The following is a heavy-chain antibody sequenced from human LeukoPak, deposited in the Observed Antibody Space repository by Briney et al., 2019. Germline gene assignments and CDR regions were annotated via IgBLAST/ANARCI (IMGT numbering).Heavy chain of an antibody. CDR2: ISSSSSTI. CDR3: ARDLGITFGDNYY. D-gene: IGHD3-16*01. Sequence: GGSLRLSCAASGFTFSSYSMNWVRQAPGKGLEWVSYISSSSSTIYYADSVKGRFTISRDNAKSSLYLQMNSLRAEDTAVYYCARDLGITFGDNYYWGQGTLVTVSS. V-gene: IGHV3-48*01. J-gene: IGHJ4*02. CDR1: GFTFSSYS.